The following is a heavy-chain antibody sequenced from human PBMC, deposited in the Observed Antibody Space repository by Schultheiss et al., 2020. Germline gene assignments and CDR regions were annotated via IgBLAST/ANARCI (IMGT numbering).Heavy chain of an antibody. D-gene: IGHD1-14*01. Sequence: GGSLRLSCAGSGFTFSDFWMSWVRQAPGKGLEWVGRIKSKTDGGTTDYAAPVKGRFTISRDDSKNTLYLQMNSLKSEDTAMYYCTTAENKGHFWGQGTLVTVSS. CDR2: IKSKTDGGTT. CDR3: TTAENKGHF. J-gene: IGHJ4*02. CDR1: GFTFSDFW. V-gene: IGHV3-15*01.